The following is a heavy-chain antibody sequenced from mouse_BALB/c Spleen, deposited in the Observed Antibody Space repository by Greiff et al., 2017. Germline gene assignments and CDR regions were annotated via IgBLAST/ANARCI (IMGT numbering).Heavy chain of an antibody. CDR1: GYTFTSYW. J-gene: IGHJ2*01. Sequence: QVQLQQPGAELVKPGASVKMSCKASGYTFTSYWMHWVKQRPGQGLEWIGVIDPSDSYTSYNQKFKGKATLTVDTSSSTAYMQLSSLTSEDSAVYYCTRKELGGFDYWGQGTTLTVSS. CDR3: TRKELGGFDY. V-gene: IGHV1S127*01. D-gene: IGHD3-1*01. CDR2: IDPSDSYT.